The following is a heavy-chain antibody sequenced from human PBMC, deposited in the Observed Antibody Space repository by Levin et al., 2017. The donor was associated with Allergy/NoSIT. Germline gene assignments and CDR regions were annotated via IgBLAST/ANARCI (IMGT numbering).Heavy chain of an antibody. CDR3: ARATRSSLIYYFDY. CDR2: GFYSGTT. Sequence: PSETLSLTCTVSGDSISRFYWSWIRQPPGRGLEWIGNGFYSGTTNYNPSLKSRVTILVDTSKNQFSLQLSSVTAADTAVYYCARATRSSLIYYFDYWGQGTLVTVSS. V-gene: IGHV4-59*01. D-gene: IGHD6-13*01. CDR1: GDSISRFY. J-gene: IGHJ4*02.